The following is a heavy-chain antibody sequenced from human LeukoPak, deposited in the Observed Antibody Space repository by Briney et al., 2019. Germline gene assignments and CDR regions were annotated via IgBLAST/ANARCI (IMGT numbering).Heavy chain of an antibody. Sequence: SETLSLTCTVSGGSISNYFWSWIRQPPGKGLEWIGYIYYTGSTNYNPSLKSRVTMSVDTSKNQFSLRLSSVTAADTAVYYCARGGSHFDYWGQGTLVTVSS. CDR3: ARGGSHFDY. D-gene: IGHD1-26*01. J-gene: IGHJ4*02. CDR1: GGSISNYF. CDR2: IYYTGST. V-gene: IGHV4-59*12.